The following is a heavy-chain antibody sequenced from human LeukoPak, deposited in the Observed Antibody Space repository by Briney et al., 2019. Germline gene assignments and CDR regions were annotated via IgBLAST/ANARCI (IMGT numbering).Heavy chain of an antibody. CDR3: ARPGRRCSNGVCFPQYFDL. D-gene: IGHD2-8*01. CDR1: GYSFTSYW. V-gene: IGHV5-51*01. Sequence: HGESLKISCKGSGYSFTSYWIGWVRQMPGKGLEWMGIIYPGDSDARYSPSFQGQVTISADKSISTAYLQWSSLKASDTAMYYCARPGRRCSNGVCFPQYFDLWGRGTLVTVSS. CDR2: IYPGDSDA. J-gene: IGHJ2*01.